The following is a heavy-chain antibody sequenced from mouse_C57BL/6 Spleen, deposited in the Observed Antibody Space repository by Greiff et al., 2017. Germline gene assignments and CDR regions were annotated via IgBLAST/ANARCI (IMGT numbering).Heavy chain of an antibody. J-gene: IGHJ2*01. V-gene: IGHV1-9*01. Sequence: QVQLQQSGAELMKPGASVKLSCKATGYTFTGYWIEWVKQRPGHGLEWIGEILPGSGSTNYNEKFKGKAPLTADPSSNTAYMQLSSLTTEDSAIYDCARGSLRGYFDYWGQGTTLTVSS. CDR1: GYTFTGYW. CDR3: ARGSLRGYFDY. D-gene: IGHD6-1*01. CDR2: ILPGSGST.